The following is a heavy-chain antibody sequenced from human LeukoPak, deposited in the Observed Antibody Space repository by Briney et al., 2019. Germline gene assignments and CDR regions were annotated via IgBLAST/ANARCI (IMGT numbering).Heavy chain of an antibody. CDR2: ISYDGSNK. V-gene: IGHV3-30*18. CDR1: GFTFSSYG. Sequence: EGSLRLSCAASGFTFSSYGMHWVRQAPGKGLEWVAVISYDGSNKYYADSVKGRFTISRDNSKNTLYLQMNSLRAEDTAVYYCAKDFRPITIFGVVSWYYGMDVWGQGTTVTVSS. J-gene: IGHJ6*02. D-gene: IGHD3-3*01. CDR3: AKDFRPITIFGVVSWYYGMDV.